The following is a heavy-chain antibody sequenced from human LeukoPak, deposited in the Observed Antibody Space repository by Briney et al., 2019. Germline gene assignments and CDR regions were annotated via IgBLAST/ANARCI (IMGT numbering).Heavy chain of an antibody. CDR1: GGSISSSSYY. CDR2: IYYSGST. CDR3: ARDTLGDGDLDY. Sequence: SETLSLTCTVSGGSISSSSYYWGWIRQPPGKGLEWIGSIYYSGSTYYNPSLKSRVTISVDTSKNQFSLKLSSVTAADTAVYYCARDTLGDGDLDYWGQGTLVTVSS. V-gene: IGHV4-39*07. D-gene: IGHD4-17*01. J-gene: IGHJ4*02.